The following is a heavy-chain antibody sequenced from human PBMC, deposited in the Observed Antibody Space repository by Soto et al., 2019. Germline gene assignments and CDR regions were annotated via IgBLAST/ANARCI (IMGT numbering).Heavy chain of an antibody. CDR3: ARPLDSSAKGGDAFDI. Sequence: GESLKISCKGSGYSFTSYWIGWVRQMPGKGLEWMGIIYPGDSDTSYSPSFQGQVTISADKSISTAYLQWSSLKASDTAMYYCARPLDSSAKGGDAFDIWGQGTMVTVSS. CDR1: GYSFTSYW. J-gene: IGHJ3*02. D-gene: IGHD3-22*01. V-gene: IGHV5-51*01. CDR2: IYPGDSDT.